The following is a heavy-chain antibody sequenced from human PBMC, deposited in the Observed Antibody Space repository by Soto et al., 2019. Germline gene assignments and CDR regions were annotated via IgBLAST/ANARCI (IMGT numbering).Heavy chain of an antibody. V-gene: IGHV4-59*01. CDR1: GGSISSYY. D-gene: IGHD6-13*01. CDR3: GRGGIEALVTGRGGTDWFDP. Sequence: AETLSLTCTLSGGSISSYYWSWIRQPPGKGLEWIGYIYYSGSTNYNPSLKSRVTISVDTSKNQFSLKLSSVTAADTAVYSCGRGGIEALVTGRGGTDWFDPWGQGTLVTSPQ. CDR2: IYYSGST. J-gene: IGHJ5*02.